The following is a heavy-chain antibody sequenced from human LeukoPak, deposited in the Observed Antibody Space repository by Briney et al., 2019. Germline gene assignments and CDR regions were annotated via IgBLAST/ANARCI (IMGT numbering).Heavy chain of an antibody. CDR3: ARGPPSGCSSTSCYLNY. CDR2: ISYDGSNK. J-gene: IGHJ4*02. D-gene: IGHD2-2*01. Sequence: GGSLRLSCAASGFTFSSYAMHWVRQAPGKGLEWVAVISYDGSNKYYADSVKGRFTISRDNSKNTLYLQMNSLRAEDTAVYYCARGPPSGCSSTSCYLNYWGQGTLVTVSS. V-gene: IGHV3-30*04. CDR1: GFTFSSYA.